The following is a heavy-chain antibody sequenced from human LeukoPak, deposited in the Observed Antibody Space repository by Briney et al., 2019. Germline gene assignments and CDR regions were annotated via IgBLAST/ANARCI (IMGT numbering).Heavy chain of an antibody. CDR2: ISYDGSDQ. CDR1: GLTFSNFG. D-gene: IGHD6-19*01. CDR3: ARGGHTAVAGREPYYFDY. J-gene: IGHJ4*02. Sequence: PGGSLRLSCAASGLTFSNFGMHWARQAPGKGLEWVAVISYDGSDQYYIDSVKGRFTISRDNSKNTLYLQMNSLRAEDTAVYYCARGGHTAVAGREPYYFDYWGQGTLVTVSS. V-gene: IGHV3-30*03.